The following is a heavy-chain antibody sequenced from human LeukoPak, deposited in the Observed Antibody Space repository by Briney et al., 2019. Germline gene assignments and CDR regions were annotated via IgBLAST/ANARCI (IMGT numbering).Heavy chain of an antibody. V-gene: IGHV1-18*01. CDR1: GNTFTSYG. CDR3: ARDQTYYGSGSYYGY. J-gene: IGHJ4*02. Sequence: ASVKVSCKASGNTFTSYGISWVRQAPGQGLEWMGWISAYNGNTNYAQKLQGRVTMTTDTSTSTAYMELRSLRSDDTAVYYCARDQTYYGSGSYYGYWGQGTLVTVSS. CDR2: ISAYNGNT. D-gene: IGHD3-10*01.